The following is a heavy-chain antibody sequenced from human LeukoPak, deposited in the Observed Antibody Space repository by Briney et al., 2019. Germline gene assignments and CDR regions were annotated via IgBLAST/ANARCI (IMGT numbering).Heavy chain of an antibody. Sequence: EGSLRLSCAASGFTFSSYEMNWVRQAPGKGLEWVSYISSSGSTIYYADSVKGRFTISRDNAKSSLYLQMNSLRAEDTAVYYCARDCGGGSCYGPYDAFDIWGQGTMVTVSS. CDR1: GFTFSSYE. J-gene: IGHJ3*02. V-gene: IGHV3-48*03. D-gene: IGHD2-15*01. CDR3: ARDCGGGSCYGPYDAFDI. CDR2: ISSSGSTI.